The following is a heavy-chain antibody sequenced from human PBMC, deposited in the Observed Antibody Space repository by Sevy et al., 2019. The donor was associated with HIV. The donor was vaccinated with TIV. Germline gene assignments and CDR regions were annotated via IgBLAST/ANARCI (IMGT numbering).Heavy chain of an antibody. CDR2: INQSGST. Sequence: SETLSLTCAVYGGSFSGYYWSWIRQPPGKGLEWIGEINQSGSTNYNPSLKSRVTISVDTSKNQFSLKLSSVTAADTAVYYCARGVGRYFDWLSYWGQGTLVTVSS. CDR1: GGSFSGYY. J-gene: IGHJ4*02. CDR3: ARGVGRYFDWLSY. D-gene: IGHD3-9*01. V-gene: IGHV4-34*01.